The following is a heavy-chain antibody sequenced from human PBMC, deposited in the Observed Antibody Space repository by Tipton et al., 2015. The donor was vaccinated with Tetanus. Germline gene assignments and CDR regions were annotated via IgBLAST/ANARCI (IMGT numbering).Heavy chain of an antibody. CDR3: ARGRRIQLWNDAFDI. D-gene: IGHD5-18*01. J-gene: IGHJ3*02. CDR1: GGSISTYY. V-gene: IGHV4-59*08. Sequence: TLSLTCTVSGGSISTYYWSWIRQPPGKGLEWIGYIYYRGSTNYYPSLKSRVTMSVDTSKNQFSLKLSSVTAADTAVYYCARGRRIQLWNDAFDIWGQGTMVTVSS. CDR2: IYYRGST.